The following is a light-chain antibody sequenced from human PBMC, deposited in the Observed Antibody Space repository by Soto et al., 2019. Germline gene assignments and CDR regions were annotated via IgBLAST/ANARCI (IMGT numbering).Light chain of an antibody. Sequence: QSVLTQPPSLSEAPGQRVTISCTGSTSNIGADYDVHWYQQLPGKAPKLLIYGNNIRPSGVPDRFSGSKSGNTASLTISGLQAEDEADYYCCSYAGSYTYYVFGTGTKLTVL. CDR1: TSNIGADYD. CDR2: GNN. CDR3: CSYAGSYTYYV. J-gene: IGLJ1*01. V-gene: IGLV1-40*01.